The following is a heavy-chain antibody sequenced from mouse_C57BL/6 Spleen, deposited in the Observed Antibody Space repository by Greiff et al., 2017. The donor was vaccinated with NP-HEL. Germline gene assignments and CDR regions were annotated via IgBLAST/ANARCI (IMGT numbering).Heavy chain of an antibody. CDR2: ISDGGSYT. D-gene: IGHD3-2*01. J-gene: IGHJ2*01. CDR1: GFTFSSYA. V-gene: IGHV5-4*01. Sequence: EVMLVESGGGLVKPGGSLKLSCAASGFTFSSYAMSWVRQTPEKRLEWVATISDGGSYTYYPDNVKGRFTISRDNAKNNLYLQMSHLKSEDTAMYYCARDDSPYYFDYWGQGTTLTVSS. CDR3: ARDDSPYYFDY.